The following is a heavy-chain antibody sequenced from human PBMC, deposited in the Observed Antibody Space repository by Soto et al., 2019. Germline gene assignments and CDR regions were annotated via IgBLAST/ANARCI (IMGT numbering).Heavy chain of an antibody. CDR3: ARSGLAPFDY. CDR1: GFTFSNYN. V-gene: IGHV3-48*02. Sequence: SGGSLRLSCAASGFTFSNYNMNWVRQTPGKGLEWVSYITYSSTTISYSDSLNGRFTISSDNAKNSPYLQMNSLIDEDTAVYYCARSGLAPFDYWGPGTLVTVSS. J-gene: IGHJ4*02. CDR2: ITYSSTTI.